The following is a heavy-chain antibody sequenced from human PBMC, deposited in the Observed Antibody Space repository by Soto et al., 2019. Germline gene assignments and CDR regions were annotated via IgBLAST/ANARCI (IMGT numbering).Heavy chain of an antibody. V-gene: IGHV1-18*03. CDR3: ARDRGAYGMVV. CDR2: ISAYNGNT. Sequence: QVQLVQSGAEVKKPGASVKVSCKASGYTFTSYGISWVRQAPGQGLEWMGWISAYNGNTNYAQKLQGRVTMTTDTAPSAAYMELRCLTSDDMAVYYCARDRGAYGMVVWGQGTTVTVSS. CDR1: GYTFTSYG. J-gene: IGHJ6*02.